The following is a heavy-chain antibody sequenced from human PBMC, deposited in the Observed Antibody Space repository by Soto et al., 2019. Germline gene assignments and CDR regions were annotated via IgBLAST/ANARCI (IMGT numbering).Heavy chain of an antibody. CDR3: ARRILNYDSSGEYDY. Sequence: PSETLSLTCTVSGGSISSSSYYWGWIRQPPGKGLEWIGSIYYSGSTYYNPSLKSRVTISVDTSKNQFSLKLSSVTAADTAVYYFARRILNYDSSGEYDYWGQGTLVTVSS. J-gene: IGHJ4*02. CDR2: IYYSGST. V-gene: IGHV4-39*01. D-gene: IGHD3-22*01. CDR1: GGSISSSSYY.